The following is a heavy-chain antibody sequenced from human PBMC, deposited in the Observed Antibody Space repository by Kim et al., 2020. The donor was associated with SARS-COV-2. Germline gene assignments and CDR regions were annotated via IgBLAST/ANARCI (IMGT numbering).Heavy chain of an antibody. V-gene: IGHV3-7*05. Sequence: GGSLRLSCAASGFTPTIHWMNWVRQTPGKGLEWVANIKHDGSETKYVDSVKGRFTISTDSARNSIYLQMNSLRAEDTAVYYCARGSGWLIEHWGQGTLVTVSS. CDR2: IKHDGSET. D-gene: IGHD6-19*01. J-gene: IGHJ1*01. CDR1: GFTPTIHW. CDR3: ARGSGWLIEH.